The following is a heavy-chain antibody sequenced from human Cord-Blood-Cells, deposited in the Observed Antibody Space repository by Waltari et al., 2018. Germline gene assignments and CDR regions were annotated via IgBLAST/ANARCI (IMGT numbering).Heavy chain of an antibody. J-gene: IGHJ3*02. D-gene: IGHD6-6*01. V-gene: IGHV3-21*01. Sequence: LEWVSSISSSSSYIYYADSVKGRFTISRDNAKNSLYLQMNSLRAEDTAVYYCARDVVGQLVLAFDIWGQGTMVTVSS. CDR3: ARDVVGQLVLAFDI. CDR2: ISSSSSYI.